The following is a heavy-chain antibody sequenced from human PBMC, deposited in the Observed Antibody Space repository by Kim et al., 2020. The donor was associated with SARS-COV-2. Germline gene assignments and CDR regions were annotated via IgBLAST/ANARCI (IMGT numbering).Heavy chain of an antibody. V-gene: IGHV3-43*01. J-gene: IGHJ4*02. D-gene: IGHD2-21*01. CDR3: AKALSIPRLDYFDY. Sequence: YADSVKGRFTVPRDNSKNSLYLQMNSLRGEDTALYYCAKALSIPRLDYFDYWGQGTPVTVSS.